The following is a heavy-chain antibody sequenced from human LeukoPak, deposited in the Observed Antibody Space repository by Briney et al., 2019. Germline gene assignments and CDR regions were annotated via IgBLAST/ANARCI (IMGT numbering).Heavy chain of an antibody. CDR3: AREDSSGRRLWYFDL. V-gene: IGHV4-31*03. Sequence: SSETLSLTCTVSGGSISSGGYYWIWIPQPPGKGLVWIGYIYYSGSTYYNPSLKSRVTISVDTSKKQFSLKLSSVTAADTAVYYCAREDSSGRRLWYFDLWGRGTLVTASS. CDR2: IYYSGST. CDR1: GGSISSGGYY. D-gene: IGHD3-22*01. J-gene: IGHJ2*01.